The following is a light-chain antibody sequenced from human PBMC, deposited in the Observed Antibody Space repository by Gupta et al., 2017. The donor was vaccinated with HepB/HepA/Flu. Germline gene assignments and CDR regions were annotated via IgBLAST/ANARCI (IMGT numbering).Light chain of an antibody. Sequence: SALAQPRSVSGSPVQRVTISWTGTSDDVGGYDYVYWYQQHTGKVPKLIIYHVYKRPSGVPDGFSGSRSGNTASLTISGLQDGDEADYYCQSDAGSDDVVFGEGTQLTVL. CDR2: HVY. CDR1: SDDVGGYDY. CDR3: QSDAGSDDVV. J-gene: IGLJ2*01. V-gene: IGLV2-11*01.